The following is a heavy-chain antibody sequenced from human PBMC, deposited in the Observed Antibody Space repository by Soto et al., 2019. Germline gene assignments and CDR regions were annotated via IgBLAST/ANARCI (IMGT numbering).Heavy chain of an antibody. CDR2: IIPIVGTA. CDR1: GGTFSSYA. Sequence: QVQLVQSGAEVKKPGSSVKVSCKASGGTFSSYAISWVRQAPGQGLEWMGGIIPIVGTANYAQKFQGRVTITADESTSTAYMAQSSLRSEYTVVYYYESQINYYAFWGQGTLVTVSS. CDR3: ESQINYYAF. J-gene: IGHJ4*02. V-gene: IGHV1-69*12.